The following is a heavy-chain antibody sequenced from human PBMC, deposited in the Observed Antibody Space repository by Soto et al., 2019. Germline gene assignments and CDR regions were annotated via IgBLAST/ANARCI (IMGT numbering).Heavy chain of an antibody. V-gene: IGHV3-9*01. CDR1: GFTFDDYA. D-gene: IGHD6-13*01. CDR2: ISWNSGSI. J-gene: IGHJ6*03. Sequence: GGSLRLSCAASGFTFDDYAMHWVRQAPGKGLEWVSGISWNSGSIGYADSVKGRFTISRDNAKNSLYLQMNSLRAEDTALYYCAKDKGGIYYYYYMDVWGKGTTVTVSS. CDR3: AKDKGGIYYYYYMDV.